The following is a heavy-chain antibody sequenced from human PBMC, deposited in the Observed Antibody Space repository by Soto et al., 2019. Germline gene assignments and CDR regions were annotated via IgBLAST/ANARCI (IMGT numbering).Heavy chain of an antibody. J-gene: IGHJ4*02. CDR3: ARAKAVAGKFSWFDY. D-gene: IGHD6-19*01. CDR1: GGSISSYY. CDR2: IYYSGST. V-gene: IGHV4-59*01. Sequence: LSLTCTVSGGSISSYYWSWIRQPPGKGLEWIGYIYYSGSTNYNPSLKSRVTISVDTSKNQFSLKLSSVTAADTAVYYCARAKAVAGKFSWFDYWGQGTRVTVSS.